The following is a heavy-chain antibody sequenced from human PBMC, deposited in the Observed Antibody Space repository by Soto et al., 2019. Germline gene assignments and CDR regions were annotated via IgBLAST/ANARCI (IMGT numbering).Heavy chain of an antibody. D-gene: IGHD4-17*01. Sequence: EVQLVESGGGLVQPGGSLRLSCAASGFTFSSYAMHWVRQAPGKGLEYVSAISSNGGSTHYANSEKGRFTISRDNSKNTLYLQMGSLRAEDMAVYYCARDGLRQYAFDIWGQGTMVTVSS. V-gene: IGHV3-64*01. CDR1: GFTFSSYA. CDR2: ISSNGGST. J-gene: IGHJ3*02. CDR3: ARDGLRQYAFDI.